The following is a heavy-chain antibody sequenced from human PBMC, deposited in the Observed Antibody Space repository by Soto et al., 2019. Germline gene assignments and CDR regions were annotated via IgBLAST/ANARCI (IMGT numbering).Heavy chain of an antibody. Sequence: SETLSLTCGVYNGSFSDYFWNWIRQPPGKGLEWIGEIKESGFASYNPSLKRRVTMSVDTANNQFSLKVTSVTAADTAVYYCARGKSSGPLYYFDTWGQGTLVTVSS. CDR3: ARGKSSGPLYYFDT. V-gene: IGHV4-34*01. CDR1: NGSFSDYF. J-gene: IGHJ4*02. CDR2: IKESGFA. D-gene: IGHD6-19*01.